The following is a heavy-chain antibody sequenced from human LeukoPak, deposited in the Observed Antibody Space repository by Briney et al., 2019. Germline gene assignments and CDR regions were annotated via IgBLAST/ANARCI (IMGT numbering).Heavy chain of an antibody. D-gene: IGHD5-18*01. Sequence: GSLRLSCAASGFTVSSNYMSWVRQAPGKGLEWVSVIYSGGSTYYADSVKGRFTISRDNSKNTLYLQMNSLRAEDTAVYYCARVKRGSAMAFDYWGQGTLVTVSS. J-gene: IGHJ4*02. CDR1: GFTVSSNY. V-gene: IGHV3-53*01. CDR2: IYSGGST. CDR3: ARVKRGSAMAFDY.